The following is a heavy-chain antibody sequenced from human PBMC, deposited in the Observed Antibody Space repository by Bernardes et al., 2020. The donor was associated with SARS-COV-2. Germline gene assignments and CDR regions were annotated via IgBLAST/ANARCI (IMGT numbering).Heavy chain of an antibody. CDR2: ISSSSSYT. V-gene: IGHV3-11*06. D-gene: IGHD6-6*01. CDR3: ARDLGGQLVRSHIYYGMDV. J-gene: IGHJ6*02. Sequence: GGSLRLSCAGSGFSFSDYYMSWIRQAPGKGLEWVSCISSSSSYTSHADSVKDRFTISRDNAKNSLYLQMNSLRAEDTAVYFCARDLGGQLVRSHIYYGMDVWGQGTTVIVSS. CDR1: GFSFSDYY.